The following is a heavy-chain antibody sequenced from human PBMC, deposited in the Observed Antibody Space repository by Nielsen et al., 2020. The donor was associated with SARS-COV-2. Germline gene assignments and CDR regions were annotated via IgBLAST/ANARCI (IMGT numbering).Heavy chain of an antibody. V-gene: IGHV4-30-4*01. D-gene: IGHD3-22*01. J-gene: IGHJ5*02. Sequence: SETLSLTCSVSGGSISSGDFYWSWIRQPPGKGLEWIGYIYYSGSTYYNPSLKSRVTVLVDTSKNQLSLNLSSVTAADTAVYYCARGYYDSSAYYYFWFDPWGQGTLVTVSS. CDR3: ARGYYDSSAYYYFWFDP. CDR2: IYYSGST. CDR1: GGSISSGDFY.